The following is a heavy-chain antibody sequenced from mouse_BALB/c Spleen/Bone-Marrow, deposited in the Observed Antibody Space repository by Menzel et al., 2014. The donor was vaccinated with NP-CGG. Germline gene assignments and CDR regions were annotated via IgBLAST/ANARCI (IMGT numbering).Heavy chain of an antibody. CDR3: ARPGRDYFDY. J-gene: IGHJ2*01. CDR1: GFTFSSYG. Sequence: EVQLQQSGGDLVKPGGFLKLSCAASGFTFSSYGMSWVRQTPDKRLEWVATISSGGNYTYYPDGVKGRFTISRDNAKNTLYLQMSSLKSEDTAMYYCARPGRDYFDYWGQGTTLTVSS. CDR2: ISSGGNYT. D-gene: IGHD3-3*01. V-gene: IGHV5-6*01.